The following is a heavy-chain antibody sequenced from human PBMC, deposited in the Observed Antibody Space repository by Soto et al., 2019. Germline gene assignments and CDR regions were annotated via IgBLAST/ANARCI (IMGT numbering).Heavy chain of an antibody. J-gene: IGHJ4*02. CDR3: ARELEQLGHFDY. CDR1: GFTFSSYA. D-gene: IGHD6-13*01. V-gene: IGHV3-30-3*01. Sequence: QVQLVESGGGVVQPGRSLRLSCAASGFTFSSYAMHWVRQPPGKGLEWVAVISYDGSNKYYADSVKGRFTISRDNSKNTLYLQMNSLRAEDTAVYYCARELEQLGHFDYWGQGTLVTVSS. CDR2: ISYDGSNK.